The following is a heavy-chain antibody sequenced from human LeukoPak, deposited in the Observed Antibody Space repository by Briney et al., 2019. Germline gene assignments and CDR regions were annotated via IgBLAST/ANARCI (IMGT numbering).Heavy chain of an antibody. D-gene: IGHD2-15*01. J-gene: IGHJ5*02. V-gene: IGHV3-23*01. Sequence: GGSLRLSCAASGFTFSSYAMSWVRQAPGKGLEWVSAISGSGGTTYYADSVKGRFTISRDNSKNTLYLQMNSLRAEDAAVYYCAKVGPRYCSGGSCSPPSWFDPWGQGTLVTVSS. CDR2: ISGSGGTT. CDR3: AKVGPRYCSGGSCSPPSWFDP. CDR1: GFTFSSYA.